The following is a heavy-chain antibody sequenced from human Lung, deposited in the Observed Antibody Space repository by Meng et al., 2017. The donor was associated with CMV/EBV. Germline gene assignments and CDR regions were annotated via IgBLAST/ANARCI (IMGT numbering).Heavy chain of an antibody. Sequence: SETLSLXCTVSDDSISSSSYYWGWMRQPPGKGLEWIGSIYYDGSTNYNPSLTSRVTISMDPTKNQFSLRETSVTAADPALYYCVGERGSVATLGEIFVHWGQGILVTVSS. D-gene: IGHD3-3*01. J-gene: IGHJ1*01. CDR3: VGERGSVATLGEIFVH. CDR2: IYYDGST. V-gene: IGHV4-39*07. CDR1: DDSISSSSYY.